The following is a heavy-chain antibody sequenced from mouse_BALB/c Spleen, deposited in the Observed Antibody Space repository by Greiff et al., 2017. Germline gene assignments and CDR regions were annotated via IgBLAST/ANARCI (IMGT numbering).Heavy chain of an antibody. V-gene: IGHV6-6*02. J-gene: IGHJ2*01. D-gene: IGHD1-2*01. Sequence: EVKVEESGAGLVQPGGSMKLSCAASGFTFSSYWMSWVRQSPEKGLEWVAEIRLKSDNYATHYAESVKGKFTISRDDSKSRLYLQMNSLRAEDTGIYYCTATHYWGQGTTLTVSS. CDR2: IRLKSDNYAT. CDR3: TATHY. CDR1: GFTFSSYW.